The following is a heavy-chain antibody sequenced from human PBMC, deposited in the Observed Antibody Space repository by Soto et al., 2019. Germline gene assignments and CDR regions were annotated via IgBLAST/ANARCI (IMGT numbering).Heavy chain of an antibody. V-gene: IGHV3-23*01. D-gene: IGHD4-17*01. CDR2: ISGSGGST. J-gene: IGHJ4*02. CDR1: GFTFSSYA. Sequence: GGSLRLSCAASGFTFSSYAMSWVRQAPGKGLEWVSAISGSGGSTYYADSVKGRFTISRDNSKNTLYLQMNSLRAEDTAVYYCAKRANEDYGDYWLFDYWGQGTLVTVSS. CDR3: AKRANEDYGDYWLFDY.